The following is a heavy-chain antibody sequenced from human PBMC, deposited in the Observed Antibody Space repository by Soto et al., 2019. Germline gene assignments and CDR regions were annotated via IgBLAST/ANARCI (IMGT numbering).Heavy chain of an antibody. J-gene: IGHJ3*01. D-gene: IGHD2-8*01. V-gene: IGHV3-23*01. CDR3: AKEHFNGNGVFDAFDV. Sequence: GSLRLTCVATGLSFSIHAMSWVRQAPGKGLEWVSTIGSSDIYYADSVKVRFTISRDNSKNMLFLQIKSMRADDTALYYCAKEHFNGNGVFDAFDVWGQGTMVTVS. CDR1: GLSFSIHA. CDR2: IGSSDI.